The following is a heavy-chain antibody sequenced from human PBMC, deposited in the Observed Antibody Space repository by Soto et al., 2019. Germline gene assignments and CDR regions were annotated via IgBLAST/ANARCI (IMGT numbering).Heavy chain of an antibody. CDR2: INYSGRT. Sequence: PSETLSLTCAVHGGSFSDYYWSWIRQPPGKGLEWIGEINYSGRTNYNPSLKSRVTISVDTSKNQFPLTLSSMTAADTAVYYCARAAPLFDYGAQEISLPVSS. CDR1: GGSFSDYY. V-gene: IGHV4-34*01. CDR3: ARAAPLFDY. J-gene: IGHJ4*02. D-gene: IGHD6-25*01.